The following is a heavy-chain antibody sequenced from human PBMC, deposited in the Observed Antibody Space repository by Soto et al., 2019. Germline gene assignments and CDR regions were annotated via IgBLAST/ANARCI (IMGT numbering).Heavy chain of an antibody. J-gene: IGHJ6*02. CDR3: ARYCSGGSCYGMDV. CDR2: IYSGGST. Sequence: GGSLRLSCAASGFTVSSNYVSWVRQAPGKGLEWVSVIYSGGSTYYADSVKGRFTISRDNSKNTLYLQMNSLRAEDTAVYYCARYCSGGSCYGMDVWGQGTTVTVSS. V-gene: IGHV3-53*01. D-gene: IGHD2-15*01. CDR1: GFTVSSNY.